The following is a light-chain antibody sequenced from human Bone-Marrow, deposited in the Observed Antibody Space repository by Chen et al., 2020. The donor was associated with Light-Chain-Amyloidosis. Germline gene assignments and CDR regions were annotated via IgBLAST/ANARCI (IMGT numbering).Light chain of an antibody. CDR3: QSADSSGTYEVI. V-gene: IGLV3-25*03. Sequence: SYNRTHPPPVSWSPSRTTRVPQPGDDLPTKNANCYQQKPGQAPVLVIHRETERPSGISERFSGSSSGTTATLTISGVQAEDEADYHCQSADSSGTYEVIFGGGTKLTVL. J-gene: IGLJ2*01. CDR2: RET. CDR1: DLPTKN.